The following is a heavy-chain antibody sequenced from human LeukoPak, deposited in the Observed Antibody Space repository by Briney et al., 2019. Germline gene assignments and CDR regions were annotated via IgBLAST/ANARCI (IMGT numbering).Heavy chain of an antibody. Sequence: PSETLSLTCAVYGGSFSGYYWSWIRQPPGKGLEWIGEINHSGSTNYNPSLKSRVTISIDTSKNQFSLKLSSVTAADTAVYYCAGQGGQLVGVFDYWGQGTLVTVSS. V-gene: IGHV4-34*01. CDR1: GGSFSGYY. CDR3: AGQGGQLVGVFDY. CDR2: INHSGST. J-gene: IGHJ4*02. D-gene: IGHD6-6*01.